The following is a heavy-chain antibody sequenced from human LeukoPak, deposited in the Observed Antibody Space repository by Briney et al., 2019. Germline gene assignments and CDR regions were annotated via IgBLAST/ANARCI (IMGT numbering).Heavy chain of an antibody. CDR1: GFTFSSYW. D-gene: IGHD2-2*01. Sequence: QPGGSLRLSCAASGFTFSSYWMHWVRQAPGKGLVWVSRINSDGSSTSYADSVKGRFTISGDNAKNTLYLQMNGLRAEDTAVYYCARGVGYCSSTSCYWWFDPWGQGTLVTVSS. J-gene: IGHJ5*02. CDR3: ARGVGYCSSTSCYWWFDP. CDR2: INSDGSST. V-gene: IGHV3-74*01.